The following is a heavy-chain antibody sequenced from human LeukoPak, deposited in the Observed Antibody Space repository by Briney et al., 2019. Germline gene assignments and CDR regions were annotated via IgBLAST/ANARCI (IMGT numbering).Heavy chain of an antibody. CDR2: MNPNSGNT. CDR1: GYTFTSYD. Sequence: ASVKVSCKSSGYTFTSYDINWVRQATGQGLAWMGWMNPNSGNTGYAQKFQGRVTMTRNTSISTAYMELSSLRSEDTAVYYCARLPIPRNYDILTGSDYWGQGTLVTVSS. D-gene: IGHD3-9*01. V-gene: IGHV1-8*01. J-gene: IGHJ4*02. CDR3: ARLPIPRNYDILTGSDY.